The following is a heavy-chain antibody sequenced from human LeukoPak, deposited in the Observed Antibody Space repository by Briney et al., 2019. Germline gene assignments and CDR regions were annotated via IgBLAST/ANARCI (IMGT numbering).Heavy chain of an antibody. J-gene: IGHJ4*02. CDR3: VRDVGYFHFDS. V-gene: IGHV3-7*01. CDR1: GLSFGIFW. D-gene: IGHD1-1*01. CDR2: INEDGSQT. Sequence: PGGSLRLSCAASGLSFGIFWMTWIRQAPGKGLEWVGHINEDGSQTNYIDSVTGRLTISRDNTKDSLYLQMNSLRAEDTAVYFCVRDVGYFHFDSWGQGILVTVSS.